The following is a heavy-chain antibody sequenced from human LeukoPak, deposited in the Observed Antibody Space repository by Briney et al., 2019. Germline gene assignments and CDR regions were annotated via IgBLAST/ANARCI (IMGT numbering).Heavy chain of an antibody. J-gene: IGHJ4*02. CDR3: AKLVVVPAAIQTGY. Sequence: GGSLRLSCAASGFTFSSYSMNWVRQAPGKGLEWVSSISSSSSYIYYADSVKGRFTISRDNSKNTLYLQMNSLRAEDTAVYYCAKLVVVPAAIQTGYWGQGTLVTVSS. CDR1: GFTFSSYS. D-gene: IGHD2-2*01. V-gene: IGHV3-21*01. CDR2: ISSSSSYI.